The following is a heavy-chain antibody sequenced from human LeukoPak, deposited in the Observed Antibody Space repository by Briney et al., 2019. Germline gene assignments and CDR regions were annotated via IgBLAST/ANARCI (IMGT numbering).Heavy chain of an antibody. CDR3: AREIGGSYFGGDY. CDR1: GYTFTGYY. D-gene: IGHD1-26*01. J-gene: IGHJ4*02. V-gene: IGHV1-2*02. Sequence: ASVKVSCKASGYTFTGYYMHWVRQAPGQGLEWMGWINPNSGGTNYAQKFQGRVTMTRDTSISTAHMELSRLRSDDTAVYYCAREIGGSYFGGDYWGQGTLVTVSS. CDR2: INPNSGGT.